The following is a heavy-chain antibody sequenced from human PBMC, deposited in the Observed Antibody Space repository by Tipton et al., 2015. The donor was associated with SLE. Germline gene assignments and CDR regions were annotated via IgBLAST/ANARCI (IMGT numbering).Heavy chain of an antibody. CDR2: FYYSGST. V-gene: IGHV4-39*01. CDR3: ARFRRLGYCSSTSCRGAFDI. CDR1: GGSISSTNFY. D-gene: IGHD2-2*01. Sequence: TLSLTCTVSGGSISSTNFYGGWIRQPPGKGLEWIAAFYYSGSTSYNPSLKSRVIISVDTSKNQFSLNLSSVTAADTAVYYCARFRRLGYCSSTSCRGAFDIWGQGTMVTVSS. J-gene: IGHJ3*02.